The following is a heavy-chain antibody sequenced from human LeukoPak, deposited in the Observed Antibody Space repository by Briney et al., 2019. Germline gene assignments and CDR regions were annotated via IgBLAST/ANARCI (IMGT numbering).Heavy chain of an antibody. CDR3: AKGRRTFGVVIFFDY. CDR1: GFTFSSYS. Sequence: GGSLRLSCAASGFTFSSYSMNWVRQAPGKGLEWVSYISSSSSTIYYADSVKGRFTISRDNSKNTLYLQMNSLRAEDTAVYYCAKGRRTFGVVIFFDYWGQGTLVTVSS. J-gene: IGHJ4*02. V-gene: IGHV3-48*01. CDR2: ISSSSSTI. D-gene: IGHD3-3*01.